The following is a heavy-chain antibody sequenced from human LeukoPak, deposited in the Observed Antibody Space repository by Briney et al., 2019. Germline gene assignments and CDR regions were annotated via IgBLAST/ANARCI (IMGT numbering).Heavy chain of an antibody. V-gene: IGHV4-39*02. CDR1: GGSISSSSYY. J-gene: IGHJ4*02. Sequence: SETLSLTCTVSGGSISSSSYYWGWIRQPPGKGLEWIGSIYYSGSTYYNPSLKSRVTISVDTSKNQFSLKLSSVTAADTAVYYCARDSDCDGGTCCGGLDHWGQGTLVTVSS. CDR2: IYYSGST. CDR3: ARDSDCDGGTCCGGLDH. D-gene: IGHD2-15*01.